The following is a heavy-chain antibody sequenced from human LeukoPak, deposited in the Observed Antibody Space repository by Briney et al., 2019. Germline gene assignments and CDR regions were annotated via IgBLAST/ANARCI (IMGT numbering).Heavy chain of an antibody. J-gene: IGHJ4*02. CDR2: IGSDGSDK. CDR3: AKDLSSGGGYD. V-gene: IGHV3-30*02. Sequence: GGSLRLSCAASGFNFTNYVMHWVRQAPGKGLEWVSFIGSDGSDKHYADSVKGRFTISRDNSKNTLYLQMNSLRPEDTAVYYCAKDLSSGGGYDWGQGTLVTVSS. CDR1: GFNFTNYV. D-gene: IGHD3-16*01.